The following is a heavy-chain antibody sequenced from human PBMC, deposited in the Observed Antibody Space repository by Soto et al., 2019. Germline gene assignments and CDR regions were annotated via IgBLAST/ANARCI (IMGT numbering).Heavy chain of an antibody. Sequence: GGSLRLSCAASGFTFSSYSMNWVRQAPGKGLEWVSSISSSSSYIYYADSVKGRFTISRDNAKNSLYLQMNSLRAEDTAVYYCAIYSTTPGADAFDIWGQGTMVTVSS. J-gene: IGHJ3*02. CDR2: ISSSSSYI. CDR1: GFTFSSYS. CDR3: AIYSTTPGADAFDI. D-gene: IGHD1-1*01. V-gene: IGHV3-21*01.